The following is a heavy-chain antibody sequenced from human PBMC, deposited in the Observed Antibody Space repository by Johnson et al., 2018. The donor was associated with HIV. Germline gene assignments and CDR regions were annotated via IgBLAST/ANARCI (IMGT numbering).Heavy chain of an antibody. CDR2: IKQDGSEK. Sequence: VQVVESGGGLVQPGGSLRLSCAASGFTFSSYWMSWVRQAPGKGLEWVANIKQDGSEKYYVDSVKGRFTISRDNAKNSLYLQMNSLRAEDTAVYYCARTGRAVAGTPHAFDIWGQGTMVTVSS. D-gene: IGHD6-19*01. CDR3: ARTGRAVAGTPHAFDI. CDR1: GFTFSSYW. V-gene: IGHV3-7*01. J-gene: IGHJ3*02.